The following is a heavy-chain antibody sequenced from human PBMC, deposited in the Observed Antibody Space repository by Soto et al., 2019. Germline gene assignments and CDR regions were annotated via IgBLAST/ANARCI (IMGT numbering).Heavy chain of an antibody. D-gene: IGHD4-17*01. CDR1: GVSLTTTSMG. J-gene: IGHJ4*02. Sequence: QITLKESGPPLVRPAQTLTLTCAFSGVSLTTTSMGVAWIRQPPGKALEWRALIYWDDDQRYSPSLKDRLTISKDTSSSRVVLTISNMNPEDTGTYFCAHAGDYALLSFDHWGPGTLVTVSS. CDR2: IYWDDDQ. V-gene: IGHV2-5*02. CDR3: AHAGDYALLSFDH.